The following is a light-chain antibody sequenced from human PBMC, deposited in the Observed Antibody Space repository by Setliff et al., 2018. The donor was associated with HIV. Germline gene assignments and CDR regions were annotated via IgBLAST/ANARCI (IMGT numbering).Light chain of an antibody. CDR1: GSDVGSYNF. CDR3: CSYTSSLTYV. Sequence: QSVLTQPASVSGSPGQSITISCSGTGSDVGSYNFVSWYQQHPGKAPQLIIYDVSQRPSGVSSRFSGSKSGNTASLTISGLQAEDQADYYCCSYTSSLTYVFGTGTKGTVL. J-gene: IGLJ1*01. V-gene: IGLV2-14*03. CDR2: DVS.